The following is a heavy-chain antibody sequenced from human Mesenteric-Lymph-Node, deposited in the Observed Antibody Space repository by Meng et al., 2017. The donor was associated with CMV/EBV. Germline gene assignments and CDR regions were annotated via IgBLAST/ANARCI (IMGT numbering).Heavy chain of an antibody. D-gene: IGHD1-7*01. V-gene: IGHV3-48*03. CDR1: GFPFSLYE. J-gene: IGHJ4*02. CDR3: ARDVNYPRGYFDS. CDR2: SSASGATT. Sequence: LSLTCAASGFPFSLYEMSWIRQAPGKGLEWVSYSSASGATTYYADSVKGRFTLSRDNAKNSVFLQMHSLRAEDAAVYYCARDVNYPRGYFDSWGPGILVTVSS.